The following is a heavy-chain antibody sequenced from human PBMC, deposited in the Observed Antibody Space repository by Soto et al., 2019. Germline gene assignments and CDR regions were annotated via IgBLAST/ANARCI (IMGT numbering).Heavy chain of an antibody. CDR1: GYTFTSYA. D-gene: IGHD3-16*01. CDR2: INAGNGNT. CDR3: AKPSGGPGQNWFDP. J-gene: IGHJ5*02. Sequence: ASVKVSCKASGYTFTSYAMHWVRQAPGQRLEWMGWINAGNGNTKCSQKFQDRVTITRDTSASTAYMELSSLRSEDTAVYYCAKPSGGPGQNWFDPWGQGTLVTVSS. V-gene: IGHV1-3*01.